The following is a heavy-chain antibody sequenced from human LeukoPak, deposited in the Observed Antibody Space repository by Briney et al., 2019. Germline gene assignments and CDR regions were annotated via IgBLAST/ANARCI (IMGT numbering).Heavy chain of an antibody. D-gene: IGHD6-13*01. CDR1: GGSVGSDSYY. J-gene: IGHJ3*02. CDR3: ARDLYSWSWPSAFDI. CDR2: IYTTGST. Sequence: SQTLSLTCTVSGGSVGSDSYYWSWIRQPAGKGLEWIGRIYTTGSTNYNPSLKSRVTMSVDTSKNQFSLRLSSVTAADTAVYYCARDLYSWSWPSAFDIWGQGTLVTVSS. V-gene: IGHV4-61*02.